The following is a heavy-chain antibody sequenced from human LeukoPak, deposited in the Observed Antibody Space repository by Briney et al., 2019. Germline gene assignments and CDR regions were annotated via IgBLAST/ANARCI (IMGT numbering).Heavy chain of an antibody. V-gene: IGHV4-39*07. J-gene: IGHJ4*02. Sequence: SETLSLTCTVSGGSISGSSYYWGWIRQPPGKGLEWIGSIYYSGSTYYNPSLKSRVTISVDTSKNQFSLKLSSVTAADTAVYYCAREAVGALYYFDYWGQGTLVTVSS. CDR1: GGSISGSSYY. CDR3: AREAVGALYYFDY. D-gene: IGHD1-26*01. CDR2: IYYSGST.